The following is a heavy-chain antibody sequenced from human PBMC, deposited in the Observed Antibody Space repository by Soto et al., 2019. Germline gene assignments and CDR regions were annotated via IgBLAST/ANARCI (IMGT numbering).Heavy chain of an antibody. CDR1: GFTFSSYD. J-gene: IGHJ6*02. CDR3: ARARYCSSTSCVIYGMDV. V-gene: IGHV3-13*01. D-gene: IGHD2-2*01. Sequence: EVQLVESGGGLVQPGGSLRLSCAASGFTFSSYDMHWVRQATGKGLAWVSASGTAGDTYYPGSVKGRFTISRENAKNSLYLQMNSLRAEDTAVYYCARARYCSSTSCVIYGMDVWGQGTTVTVS. CDR2: SGTAGDT.